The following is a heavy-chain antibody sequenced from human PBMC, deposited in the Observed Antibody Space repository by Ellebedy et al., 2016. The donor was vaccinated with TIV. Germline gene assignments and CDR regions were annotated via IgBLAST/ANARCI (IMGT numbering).Heavy chain of an antibody. Sequence: GGSLRLSCAASGFTFSSYNMNWVRQAPGRGLEWVSTIGTGGDTYNVESVKGRFTISRDNSKNTLYLQMNTLRADDTAVYYCAINLPGGYYDYWGQGTLVTVSS. CDR1: GFTFSSYN. D-gene: IGHD3-22*01. CDR2: IGTGGDT. V-gene: IGHV3-23*01. J-gene: IGHJ4*02. CDR3: AINLPGGYYDY.